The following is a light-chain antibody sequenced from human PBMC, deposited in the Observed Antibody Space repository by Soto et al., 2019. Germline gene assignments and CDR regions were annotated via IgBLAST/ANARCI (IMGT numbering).Light chain of an antibody. CDR2: KAS. V-gene: IGKV1-5*03. Sequence: DIQMTQSPSTLSAFVGDRVTIPCRASQTISSWLAWYQQKPGKAPKLLIYKASTLKSGVPSRFSGSGSGTEFTLTISSLQPDDFATYYCQHYNSYSEAFGQGTKVDI. CDR1: QTISSW. J-gene: IGKJ1*01. CDR3: QHYNSYSEA.